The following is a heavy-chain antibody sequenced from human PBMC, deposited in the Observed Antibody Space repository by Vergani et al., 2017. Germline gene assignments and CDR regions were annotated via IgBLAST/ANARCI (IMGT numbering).Heavy chain of an antibody. Sequence: QVQLVESGGGVVQPGRSLRLSCAASGFTFSSYGMHWVRQAPGKGLEWVAVIWYDGSNKYYADSVKGRFTISRDNSKNTLYLPMNSLRAEDTAVYYCARDAAGIDVGDYWGQGTLVTVSS. CDR2: IWYDGSNK. V-gene: IGHV3-33*01. J-gene: IGHJ4*02. CDR3: ARDAAGIDVGDY. D-gene: IGHD1-26*01. CDR1: GFTFSSYG.